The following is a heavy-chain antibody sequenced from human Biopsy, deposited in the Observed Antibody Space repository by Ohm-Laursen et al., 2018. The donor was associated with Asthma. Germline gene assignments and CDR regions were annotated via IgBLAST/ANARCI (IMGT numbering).Heavy chain of an antibody. V-gene: IGHV4-39*01. CDR3: VSPPGY. CDR1: GGSISSSSYY. J-gene: IGHJ4*02. CDR2: IYYSGST. Sequence: SETLSLTCIVSGGSISSSSYYWGWIRRPPGKGLEFIGTIYYSGSTYYNPSLKSRVSLSVVASKNQFSLKLPSVTAADTAVYYCVSPPGYWGQGTRVTVSS.